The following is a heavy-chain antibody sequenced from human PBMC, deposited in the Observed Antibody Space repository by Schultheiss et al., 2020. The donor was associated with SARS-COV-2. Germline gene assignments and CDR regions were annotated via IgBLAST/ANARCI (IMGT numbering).Heavy chain of an antibody. Sequence: GGSLRLSCAASGFTFSSYAMSWVRQAPGKGLEWVSAISGSGGSTYYADSVKGRFTISRDNSKNTLYLQMNSLRAEDTAVYYCARDFWSGYYCSDNCYWGQGTLVTVSS. J-gene: IGHJ4*02. CDR1: GFTFSSYA. CDR3: ARDFWSGYYCSDNCY. CDR2: ISGSGGST. D-gene: IGHD3-3*01. V-gene: IGHV3-23*01.